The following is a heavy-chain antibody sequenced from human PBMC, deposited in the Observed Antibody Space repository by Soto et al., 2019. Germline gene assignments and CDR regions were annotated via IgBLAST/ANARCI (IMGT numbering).Heavy chain of an antibody. Sequence: PSETLSLTCAVYGGSFSGYYRSWIRQPPGKGLEWIGEINHSGSTNYNPSLKSRVTISVDTSKNQFSLKLSSVTAADTAVYYCARVVPAAMMGWFDPWGQGTLVTVSS. CDR1: GGSFSGYY. D-gene: IGHD2-2*01. V-gene: IGHV4-34*01. CDR3: ARVVPAAMMGWFDP. J-gene: IGHJ5*02. CDR2: INHSGST.